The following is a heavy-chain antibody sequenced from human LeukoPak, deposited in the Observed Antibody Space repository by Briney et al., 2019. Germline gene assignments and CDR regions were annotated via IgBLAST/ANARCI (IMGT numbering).Heavy chain of an antibody. V-gene: IGHV3-33*01. CDR2: IWYDGSNK. Sequence: GGSLRLSCAASGFTFSSYGMHWVRQAPGKGLEWVAVIWYDGSNKYYADSVKGRFTISRDNSKNTLYLKMNSLRAEDTAVYYCVRLWYQLLSYYFDYWGQGTLVTVSS. J-gene: IGHJ4*02. CDR1: GFTFSSYG. D-gene: IGHD2-2*01. CDR3: VRLWYQLLSYYFDY.